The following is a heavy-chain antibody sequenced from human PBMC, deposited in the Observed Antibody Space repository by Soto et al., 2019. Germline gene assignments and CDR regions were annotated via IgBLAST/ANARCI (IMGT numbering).Heavy chain of an antibody. CDR1: GYTFTSYG. J-gene: IGHJ3*02. V-gene: IGHV1-18*01. CDR2: ISAYNDNT. D-gene: IGHD3-3*01. CDR3: ARDRDDFWSGYPRRNAFDI. Sequence: PSVQVSCKASGYTFTSYGISWVRQAPGQGLEWMGWISAYNDNTNYAQKLQGRVTMTTDTSTSTAYMELRSLRSDDTAVYYCARDRDDFWSGYPRRNAFDIWGQGTMVTVSS.